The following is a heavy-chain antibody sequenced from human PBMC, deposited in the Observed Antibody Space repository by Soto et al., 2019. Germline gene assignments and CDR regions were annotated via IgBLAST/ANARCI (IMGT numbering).Heavy chain of an antibody. V-gene: IGHV3-30*18. J-gene: IGHJ4*02. D-gene: IGHD1-26*01. CDR1: GFTFSSYA. CDR2: ISYDGSSE. CDR3: AKDLTSGSYSYFDY. Sequence: GGSLRLSCAASGFTFSSYAMHWVRQAPGKGLEWVTAISYDGSSEYYADSVKGRFTISRDNSKNTLYLQMNSLRAEDTAVFYCAKDLTSGSYSYFDYWGQGALVTVSS.